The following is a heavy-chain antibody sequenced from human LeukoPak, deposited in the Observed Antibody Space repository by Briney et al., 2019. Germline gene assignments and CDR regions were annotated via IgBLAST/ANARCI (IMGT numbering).Heavy chain of an antibody. CDR2: IYYSGST. CDR3: ARANDGWHKDWFDP. J-gene: IGHJ5*02. Sequence: PSETLSLTCTVSGGSISSGGYYWSWIRQRPGKGLEWIGYIYYSGSTYYNPSLKSRVTISVDTSKNQFSLKLSSVTAADTAVYYCARANDGWHKDWFDPWGQGTLVTVSS. D-gene: IGHD2-15*01. V-gene: IGHV4-31*03. CDR1: GGSISSGGYY.